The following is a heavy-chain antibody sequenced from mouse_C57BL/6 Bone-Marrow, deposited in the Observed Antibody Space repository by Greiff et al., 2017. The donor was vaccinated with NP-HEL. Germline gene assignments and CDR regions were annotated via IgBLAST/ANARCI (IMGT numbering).Heavy chain of an antibody. CDR1: GYSITNGNHW. D-gene: IGHD1-1*01. J-gene: IGHJ1*03. V-gene: IGHV3-4*01. CDR2: ISSSGST. Sequence: EVKLVESGPALVKPSQTVSLTCTVTGYSITNGNHWWIWIRPVSGSKLEWIGYISSSGSTDSNPSLKSRISITRDTSKNQLFLQLNSVTTEDIATYYCARDLSTVVGDWYFDVWGTGTTVTVSS. CDR3: ARDLSTVVGDWYFDV.